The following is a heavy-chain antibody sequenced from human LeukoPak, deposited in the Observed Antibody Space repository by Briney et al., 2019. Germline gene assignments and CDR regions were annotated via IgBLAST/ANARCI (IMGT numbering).Heavy chain of an antibody. CDR2: IYHSGST. J-gene: IGHJ4*02. CDR3: ARSPYYYGSGTHFDY. Sequence: PSQTLSLTCAVSGGSISSGGYSWSWIRQPPGKGLEWIGYIYHSGSTYYNPSLKSRVTISVDRSKNQFSLKLSSVTAADTAVYYCARSPYYYGSGTHFDYWGQGTLVTVSS. V-gene: IGHV4-30-2*01. CDR1: GGSISSGGYS. D-gene: IGHD3-10*01.